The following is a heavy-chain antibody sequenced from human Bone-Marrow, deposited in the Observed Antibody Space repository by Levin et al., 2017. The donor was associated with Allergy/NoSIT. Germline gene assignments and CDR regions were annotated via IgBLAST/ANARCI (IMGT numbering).Heavy chain of an antibody. Sequence: SGPTLVKPTQTLTLTCTFSGFSLPTRGEGVGWIRQPPGKALEWLALIYWDDDTRYNASLENRLTITRDTSKNQVVLTLTDLDTVYPATYFCASRSSAPHYCICRFDSWGQGSLVAVS. CDR1: GFSLPTRGEG. CDR2: IYWDDDT. J-gene: IGHJ4*02. D-gene: IGHD2-15*01. CDR3: ASRSSAPHYCICRFDS. V-gene: IGHV2-5*02.